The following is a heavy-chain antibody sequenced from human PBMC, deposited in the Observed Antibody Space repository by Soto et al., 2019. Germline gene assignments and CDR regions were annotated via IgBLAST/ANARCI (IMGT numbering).Heavy chain of an antibody. CDR2: IYPGDSDT. CDR1: GYSFTSYL. D-gene: IGHD2-15*01. J-gene: IGHJ4*02. V-gene: IGHV5-51*01. CDR3: ARLTEVVVVAAAFNY. Sequence: GESLKISCKGSGYSFTSYLIGWVRQMPGKGLEWMGIIYPGDSDTRYSPSFQGQVTISADKSISTAYLQWSSLKASDTAMYYCARLTEVVVVAAAFNYWGQGTLVTVSS.